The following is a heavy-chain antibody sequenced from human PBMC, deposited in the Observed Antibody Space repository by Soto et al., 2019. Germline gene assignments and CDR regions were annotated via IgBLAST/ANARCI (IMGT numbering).Heavy chain of an antibody. D-gene: IGHD3-3*01. J-gene: IGHJ6*02. V-gene: IGHV5-10-1*01. Sequence: GLLLKIPCKGAGCSITSYWISWMRQMPGKGLAWLGRIDPSDSYTNYSPSFQGHVTISADKSISTAYLQWSSLKASDTAMYYCARLNRVNYYYYYGMDVWGQGTTVTVSS. CDR1: GCSITSYW. CDR2: IDPSDSYT. CDR3: ARLNRVNYYYYYGMDV.